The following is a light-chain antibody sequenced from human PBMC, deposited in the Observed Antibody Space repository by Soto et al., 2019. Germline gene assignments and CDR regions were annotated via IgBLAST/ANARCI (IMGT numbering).Light chain of an antibody. Sequence: EIVLTQFPANLSLSPWDRATLSCRASQSVSSYLAWYQQKPGQAPRLLIYGASSRATGIPDRFSGTGSGTEFTLTISSLQPDDFATYYCQQYNSYWTFGQGTKVDIK. J-gene: IGKJ1*01. CDR3: QQYNSYWT. V-gene: IGKV3-11*01. CDR2: GAS. CDR1: QSVSSY.